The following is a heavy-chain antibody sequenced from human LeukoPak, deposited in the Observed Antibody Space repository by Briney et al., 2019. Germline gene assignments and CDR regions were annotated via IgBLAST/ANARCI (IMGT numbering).Heavy chain of an antibody. V-gene: IGHV1-46*01. CDR2: INPSGGST. CDR1: GYTFTGYY. Sequence: GASVKVSCKASGYTFTGYYMHWVRQAPGQGLEWMGIINPSGGSTSYAQKFQGRVTMTRDTSTSTVYMELSSLRSEDTAVYYCARELSITMIVVSFDYWGQGTLVTVSS. J-gene: IGHJ4*02. CDR3: ARELSITMIVVSFDY. D-gene: IGHD3-22*01.